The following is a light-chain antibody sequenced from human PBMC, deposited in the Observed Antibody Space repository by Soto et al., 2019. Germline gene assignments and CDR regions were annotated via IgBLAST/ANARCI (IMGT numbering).Light chain of an antibody. CDR3: QQYGGSPIT. Sequence: EVVMTQSPATLSVSPGERATLSCWASQSVSTKFAWYQQKPGQAPRLLIYGATTRATGIPARFSGSGSGTEFTLTISSLEPEDFAVYYCQQYGGSPITFGLGTRLEIK. CDR1: QSVSTK. V-gene: IGKV3-15*01. J-gene: IGKJ5*01. CDR2: GAT.